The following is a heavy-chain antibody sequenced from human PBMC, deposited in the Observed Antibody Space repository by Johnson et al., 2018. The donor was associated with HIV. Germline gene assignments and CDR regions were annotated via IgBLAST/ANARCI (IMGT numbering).Heavy chain of an antibody. J-gene: IGHJ3*02. CDR3: ARVVVWIVVAHAFDI. CDR2: IRYDGSNK. D-gene: IGHD3-22*01. V-gene: IGHV3-33*01. CDR1: GFTFNNYA. Sequence: VQLVESGGGVVQPGRSLRLSCAASGFTFNNYAMHWVRQAPGKGLEWVAFIRYDGSNKYYADSVQSRFTISRDNSKNTLYLQMNSLRAEDTAVYYCARVVVWIVVAHAFDIWGQGTMVTVSS.